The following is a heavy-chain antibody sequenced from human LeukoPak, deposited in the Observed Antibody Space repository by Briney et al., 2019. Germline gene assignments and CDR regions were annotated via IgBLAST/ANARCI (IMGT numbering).Heavy chain of an antibody. V-gene: IGHV3-23*01. D-gene: IGHD2-2*01. J-gene: IGHJ3*02. CDR2: LSGGGSTT. Sequence: GGSLRLSCAASGFTFNNYAMGWVRQAPGKGLEWVSSLSGGGSTTYYADSMKGRFTISRDNSKNTLYLQMNSRRAEDTAVYFCAKDRGFQPDAFDIWGQGTMVTVSS. CDR3: AKDRGFQPDAFDI. CDR1: GFTFNNYA.